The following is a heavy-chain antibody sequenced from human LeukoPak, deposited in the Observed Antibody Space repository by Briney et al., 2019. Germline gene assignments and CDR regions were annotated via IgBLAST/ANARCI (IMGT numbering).Heavy chain of an antibody. D-gene: IGHD2-15*01. V-gene: IGHV4-39*07. CDR2: IYYSGST. CDR1: GGSISSSSYY. Sequence: SETLSLTCTVSGGSISSSSYYWGWIRQPPGKGLEWIGSIYYSGSTYYNPSLKSRVTISVDTSKNQFSLKLSSVTAADTAVYYCARIVSSIDRSGGSCYWGGVDYWGQGTLVTVSS. CDR3: ARIVSSIDRSGGSCYWGGVDY. J-gene: IGHJ4*02.